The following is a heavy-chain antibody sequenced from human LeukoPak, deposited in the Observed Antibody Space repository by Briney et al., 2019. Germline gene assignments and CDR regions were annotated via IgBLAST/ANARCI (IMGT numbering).Heavy chain of an antibody. D-gene: IGHD3-3*01. Sequence: PSETLSLTCTVSGGSISSSSYYWGWIRQPPGKGLEWVSAISGSGGSTYYADSVKGRFTISRDNSKNTLYLQMNSLRAEDTAVYYCAKPDYYDFWSGYSYWGQGTLVTVSS. J-gene: IGHJ4*02. CDR1: GGSISSSSYY. CDR2: ISGSGGST. V-gene: IGHV3-23*01. CDR3: AKPDYYDFWSGYSY.